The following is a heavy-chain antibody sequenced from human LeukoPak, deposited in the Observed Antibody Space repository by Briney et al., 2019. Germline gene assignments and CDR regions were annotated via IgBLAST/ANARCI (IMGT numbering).Heavy chain of an antibody. CDR2: ISAYNGNT. V-gene: IGHV1-18*01. D-gene: IGHD2-15*01. CDR3: ARGVRYCSGGSCYYFDY. J-gene: IGHJ4*02. CDR1: GYTFTSYG. Sequence: ASVKVSCKASGYTFTSYGISWVRQAPGQGLEWMGWISAYNGNTNHAQKLQGRVTMTTDTSTSTAYMELRSLRSDDTAVYYCARGVRYCSGGSCYYFDYWGQGTLVTVSS.